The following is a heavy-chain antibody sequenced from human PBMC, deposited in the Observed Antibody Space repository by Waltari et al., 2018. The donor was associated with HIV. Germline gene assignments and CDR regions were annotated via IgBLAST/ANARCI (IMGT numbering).Heavy chain of an antibody. CDR3: ARVGCSSASCYSGWFDP. Sequence: QAQLVQSGAEVKKPGASVKVSCKASGYTFTSYGISWVRQAPGQGLEWLGWISAYNGNTNYAQKLQCRVTMTTDTSTSTAYMELRSLRSDDTAVYYCARVGCSSASCYSGWFDPWGQGTLVTVSS. V-gene: IGHV1-18*01. J-gene: IGHJ5*02. CDR1: GYTFTSYG. CDR2: ISAYNGNT. D-gene: IGHD2-2*01.